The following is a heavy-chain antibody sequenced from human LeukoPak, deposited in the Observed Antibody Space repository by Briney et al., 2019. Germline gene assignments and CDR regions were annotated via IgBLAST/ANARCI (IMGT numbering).Heavy chain of an antibody. J-gene: IGHJ4*02. CDR3: ARGLRGYGDPAYYFDY. V-gene: IGHV1-46*01. D-gene: IGHD4-17*01. Sequence: ASVKVSCKASGYTFTNYYIHWVRQAPGQGLECMGIINPSGGSTSYAQKFQGRVTITRDTSASTGYMELSSLRSEDMAVYYCARGLRGYGDPAYYFDYWGQGTLVTVSS. CDR1: GYTFTNYY. CDR2: INPSGGST.